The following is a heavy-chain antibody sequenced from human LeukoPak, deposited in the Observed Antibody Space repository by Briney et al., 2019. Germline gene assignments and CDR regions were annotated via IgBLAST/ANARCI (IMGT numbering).Heavy chain of an antibody. V-gene: IGHV3-30*02. Sequence: GGSLRLSCAASGFSFSNYGMHWVRQPPGKGLEWVAFIRYDGSNKHYADSVKGRFSISRDNSKTTLYLQMNSLRPEDTAVCYCAKDFPSRDNFWSGYYTDFDYWGQGTLVTVSS. CDR1: GFSFSNYG. J-gene: IGHJ4*02. CDR2: IRYDGSNK. D-gene: IGHD3-3*01. CDR3: AKDFPSRDNFWSGYYTDFDY.